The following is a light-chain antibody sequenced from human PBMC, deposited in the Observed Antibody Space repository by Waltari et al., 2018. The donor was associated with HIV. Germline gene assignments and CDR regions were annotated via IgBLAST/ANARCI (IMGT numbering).Light chain of an antibody. V-gene: IGLV1-47*01. Sequence: QSVLTQPPSASGTPGQGVTISCSGGPTNIGNQYVTGYQQLPGTAPKLLIYRHNQRPSGVPDRFSGSKSGTSASLAISGLRSEDEADYYCAAWDDSLSGPVFGGGTKLTVL. CDR3: AAWDDSLSGPV. CDR2: RHN. CDR1: PTNIGNQY. J-gene: IGLJ3*02.